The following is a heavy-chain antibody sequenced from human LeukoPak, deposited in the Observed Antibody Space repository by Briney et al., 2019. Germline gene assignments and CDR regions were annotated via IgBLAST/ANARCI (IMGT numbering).Heavy chain of an antibody. Sequence: GGSLRLSCAASGFTFSSYSMNWVRQAPGKGLEWVSYISSSSSTIYYADSVKGRFTISRDNAKNSLYLQMNSLRDEDTAVYYCARDSRPPYYYDSSGYSRDYYYYGMDVWGQETTVTVSS. V-gene: IGHV3-48*02. D-gene: IGHD3-22*01. CDR1: GFTFSSYS. J-gene: IGHJ6*02. CDR2: ISSSSSTI. CDR3: ARDSRPPYYYDSSGYSRDYYYYGMDV.